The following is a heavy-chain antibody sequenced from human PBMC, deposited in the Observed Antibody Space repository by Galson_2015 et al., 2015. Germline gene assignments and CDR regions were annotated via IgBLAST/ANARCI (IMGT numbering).Heavy chain of an antibody. Sequence: QAGAEVTKPGESLRISCKGSGYSFPGYWIGWVRQMPGTGLEWMGIIYPGDSDTRYSRSCQGQVTISDDKSISTAYLQWSSLKASYTAMYYCARYDSIGRASDYWGQGTLVTVSS. CDR1: GYSFPGYW. CDR3: ARYDSIGRASDY. CDR2: IYPGDSDT. V-gene: IGHV5-51*03. J-gene: IGHJ4*02. D-gene: IGHD3-22*01.